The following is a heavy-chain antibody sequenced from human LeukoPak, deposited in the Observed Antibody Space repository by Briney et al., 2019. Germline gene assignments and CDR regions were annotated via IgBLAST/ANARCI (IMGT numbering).Heavy chain of an antibody. V-gene: IGHV3-23*01. J-gene: IGHJ3*02. CDR3: AKVHGYCSGGSCLDAFDI. D-gene: IGHD2-15*01. CDR1: GFTFSSYA. CDR2: ISGSGGST. Sequence: GGSLRLSCAASGFTFSSYAMSWVRQAPGKGLEWVSAISGSGGSTYYADSVKGRITISRDNSKNTLYLQMNSLRAKDTAVYYCAKVHGYCSGGSCLDAFDIWGQGTMVTVSS.